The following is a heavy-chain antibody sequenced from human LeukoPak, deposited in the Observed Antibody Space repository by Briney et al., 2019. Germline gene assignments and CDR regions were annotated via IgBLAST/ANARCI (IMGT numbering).Heavy chain of an antibody. D-gene: IGHD1-26*01. CDR1: GYTLSSYG. CDR3: ARVGATSWFDP. V-gene: IGHV1-18*01. J-gene: IGHJ5*02. Sequence: ASLKVSCKASGYTLSSYGISWVRQAPGHGLVCMGTISAYNGNTNYVQKLQSRVTMTTDTSTSRAYMELRSVRSDDAAVYYCARVGATSWFDPWGQGTLVTVSS. CDR2: ISAYNGNT.